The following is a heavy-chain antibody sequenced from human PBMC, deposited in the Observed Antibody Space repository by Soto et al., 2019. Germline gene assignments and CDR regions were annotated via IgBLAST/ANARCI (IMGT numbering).Heavy chain of an antibody. D-gene: IGHD6-19*01. V-gene: IGHV4-4*02. CDR1: GGSISSSNW. J-gene: IGHJ3*02. CDR2: IYHSGST. Sequence: SETLSLTCAVSGGSISSSNWWSWVRQPPGKGLEWIGEIYHSGSTNYNPSLKSRVTISVDKSKNQFSLKLSSVTAADTAVYYCARGEWGSSGWYDAFDIWGQGTMDTVSS. CDR3: ARGEWGSSGWYDAFDI.